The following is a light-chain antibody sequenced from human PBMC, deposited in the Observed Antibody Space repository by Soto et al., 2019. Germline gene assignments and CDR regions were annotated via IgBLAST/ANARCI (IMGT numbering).Light chain of an antibody. Sequence: EIVLTQSPATLSLSPGERATLSCGASQSVSNSYLAWYQQKPGLAPRLLIYDAFSRATGIPDRFSGSGSGTDFTLTISRLEPEDFAVYYCQQYSGSPLTFGGGTKVEIK. V-gene: IGKV3D-20*01. J-gene: IGKJ4*01. CDR3: QQYSGSPLT. CDR1: QSVSNSY. CDR2: DAF.